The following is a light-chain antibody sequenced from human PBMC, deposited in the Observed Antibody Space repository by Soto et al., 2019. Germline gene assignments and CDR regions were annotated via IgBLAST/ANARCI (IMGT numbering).Light chain of an antibody. V-gene: IGKV3-20*01. Sequence: EIVLTQSPGTLSLSPGERATLSCRASRSVSSRYLAWYQQKAGQAPSLLISGASSRATGIPDRFSGSGSGTDFTLIISRLEPEDFAMYYCQQYSYSPHTFGEGTKVEIK. CDR1: RSVSSRY. J-gene: IGKJ2*01. CDR2: GAS. CDR3: QQYSYSPHT.